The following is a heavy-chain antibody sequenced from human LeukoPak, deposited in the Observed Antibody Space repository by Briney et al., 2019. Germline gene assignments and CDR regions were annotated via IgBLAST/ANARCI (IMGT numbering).Heavy chain of an antibody. CDR1: GFTFSTYW. CDR3: ARDGWFGELLSYYFDY. D-gene: IGHD3-10*01. J-gene: IGHJ4*02. V-gene: IGHV3-74*01. Sequence: GGSLRLSCAASGFTFSTYWMHWVRQAPGKGLVWVSRINRDGSRSYADSLKGRFTISRDNAKNTLYLEMSSLRAEDTAVYYCARDGWFGELLSYYFDYWGQGTLVTVSS. CDR2: INRDGSR.